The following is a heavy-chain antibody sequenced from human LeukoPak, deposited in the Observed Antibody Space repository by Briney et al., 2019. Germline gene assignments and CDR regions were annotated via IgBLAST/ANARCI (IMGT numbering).Heavy chain of an antibody. Sequence: KASETLSLTCTVSGDSISSYYWSWIRQPPGKGLEWIGYIYYSGSTNYNPSLKSRVTISVDTSKNQFSLKLSSVTAADTAVYYCASDRYLGAFDIWGQGTMVTVSS. CDR2: IYYSGST. V-gene: IGHV4-59*01. CDR3: ASDRYLGAFDI. D-gene: IGHD1-1*01. J-gene: IGHJ3*02. CDR1: GDSISSYY.